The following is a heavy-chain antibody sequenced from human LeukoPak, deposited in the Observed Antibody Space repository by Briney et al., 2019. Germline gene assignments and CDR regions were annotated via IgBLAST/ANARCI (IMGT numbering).Heavy chain of an antibody. V-gene: IGHV3-30*18. CDR3: AKDVGGVATLNY. CDR2: ISYDGSNK. CDR1: GSTLSSYG. J-gene: IGHJ4*02. Sequence: GRSLRLSCAASGSTLSSYGMHWVRQAPGKGLEWVAVISYDGSNKYYADSVKGRFTISRDNSKNTLYLQMNSLRAEDTAVYYCAKDVGGVATLNYWGQGTLVTVSS. D-gene: IGHD2-8*02.